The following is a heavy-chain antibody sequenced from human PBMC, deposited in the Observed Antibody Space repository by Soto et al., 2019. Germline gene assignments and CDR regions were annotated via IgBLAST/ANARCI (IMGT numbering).Heavy chain of an antibody. Sequence: QVQLVQSGAEVKKPGSSVKVSCKASGGTFSRYSITWVRQAPGHGLEWRGRISPIFGIASYAQKFQGRVTITADESTSTAYMELSSLRSDDTAVYYCAREDRDRETGLVPAAIDGMDVWGQGTTVTVSS. CDR2: ISPIFGIA. V-gene: IGHV1-69*08. J-gene: IGHJ6*02. CDR3: AREDRDRETGLVPAAIDGMDV. D-gene: IGHD2-2*01. CDR1: GGTFSRYS.